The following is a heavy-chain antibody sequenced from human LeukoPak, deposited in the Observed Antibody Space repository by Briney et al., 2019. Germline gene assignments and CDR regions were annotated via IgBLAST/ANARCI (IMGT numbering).Heavy chain of an antibody. CDR2: INHSGST. Sequence: PSETLSLTCAVYGGSFSGYYWSWIRQPPGKGLEWIGEINHSGSTNYNPSLKSRVTISVDTSKDQFSLKLSSVTAADTAVYYCARADSNPRSPYFDYWGQGTLVTVSS. CDR1: GGSFSGYY. J-gene: IGHJ4*02. V-gene: IGHV4-34*01. D-gene: IGHD2-15*01. CDR3: ARADSNPRSPYFDY.